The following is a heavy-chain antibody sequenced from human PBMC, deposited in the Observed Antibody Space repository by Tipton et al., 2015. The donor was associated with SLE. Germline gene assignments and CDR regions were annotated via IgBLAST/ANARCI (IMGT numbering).Heavy chain of an antibody. J-gene: IGHJ6*02. CDR2: IYTSGST. D-gene: IGHD2-21*02. CDR1: GGSFGSGGYY. CDR3: ARGMVTWRGAILGVDV. V-gene: IGHV4-61*02. Sequence: TLSLTCTVSGGSFGSGGYYWTWVRQSAGKGLEFIGRIYTSGSTNYNPSLKSRVTMSVDTAKNQFSLKLTSVTAADTAVYYCARGMVTWRGAILGVDVWGLGTTVNVSS.